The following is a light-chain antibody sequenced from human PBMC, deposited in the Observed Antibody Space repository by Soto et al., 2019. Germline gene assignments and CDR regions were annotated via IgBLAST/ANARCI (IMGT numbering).Light chain of an antibody. J-gene: IGKJ1*01. V-gene: IGKV1-39*01. Sequence: DIQMTQSPSSLSASVVDRVTITCRASQSISSYLNWYQQKPGKAPKLLIYAASSLQSGVPSRFSGSGSGTDFTLIISSLQHEDFENYDFQQSYSTSRTFGQGTKVEIK. CDR1: QSISSY. CDR2: AAS. CDR3: QQSYSTSRT.